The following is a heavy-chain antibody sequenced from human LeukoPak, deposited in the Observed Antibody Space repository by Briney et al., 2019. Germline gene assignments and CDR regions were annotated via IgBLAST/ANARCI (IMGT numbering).Heavy chain of an antibody. D-gene: IGHD6-6*01. Sequence: SGGSLRLSCAASGFTFSSYAMHWVRQAPGKGLEWVAVISYDGSNKYYADSVKGRFTISRDNSKNTLYLQMNSLRAEDTAVYYCARDLFLSLLEYSSSSGFDAFDIWGQGTMVTVSS. J-gene: IGHJ3*02. CDR2: ISYDGSNK. V-gene: IGHV3-30-3*01. CDR3: ARDLFLSLLEYSSSSGFDAFDI. CDR1: GFTFSSYA.